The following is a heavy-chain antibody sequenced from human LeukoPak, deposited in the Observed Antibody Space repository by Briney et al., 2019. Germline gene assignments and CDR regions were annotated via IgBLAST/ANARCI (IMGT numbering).Heavy chain of an antibody. D-gene: IGHD6-19*01. CDR3: ASYATGWYAFDY. J-gene: IGHJ4*02. Sequence: PSETLSLTCTVSGGSITSNYWSCIRQPPGKGLEWIGYIYYDGSINYNPSLKSRVTISVDTSKSQLSLNLTSVTAADTAVYYCASYATGWYAFDYSGQGSLVTVSS. CDR1: GGSITSNY. CDR2: IYYDGSI. V-gene: IGHV4-59*08.